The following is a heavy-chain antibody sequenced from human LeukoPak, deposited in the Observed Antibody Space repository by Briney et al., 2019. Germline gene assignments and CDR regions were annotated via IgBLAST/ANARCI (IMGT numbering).Heavy chain of an antibody. J-gene: IGHJ4*02. CDR2: IKQDGSEK. Sequence: GGSLRLSCAASGFTFSSYWMSWVRQAPGKGLEGVANIKQDGSEKYYVDSVKGRFTISRDNAKNSLYLQMNSLRAEDTAVYYCARVRGGIQLSPLDYWGQGTLVTVSS. V-gene: IGHV3-7*01. CDR1: GFTFSSYW. D-gene: IGHD5-18*01. CDR3: ARVRGGIQLSPLDY.